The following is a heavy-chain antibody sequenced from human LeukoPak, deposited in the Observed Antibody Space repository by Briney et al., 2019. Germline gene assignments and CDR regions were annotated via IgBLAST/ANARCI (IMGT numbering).Heavy chain of an antibody. J-gene: IGHJ4*02. CDR2: ISWNSGSI. V-gene: IGHV3-9*01. Sequence: GRSLRLSCAASGFTFDDYAMHWVRQAPGKGLEWVSGISWNSGSIGYADSVKGRFTISRDNAKNSLYLQMNSLRTEDTALYYCAKDPYSSGWGAYYFDYWGQGTLVTVSS. D-gene: IGHD6-19*01. CDR3: AKDPYSSGWGAYYFDY. CDR1: GFTFDDYA.